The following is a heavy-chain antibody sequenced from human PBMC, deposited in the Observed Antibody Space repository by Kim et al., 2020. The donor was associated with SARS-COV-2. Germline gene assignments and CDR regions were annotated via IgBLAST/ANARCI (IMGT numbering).Heavy chain of an antibody. D-gene: IGHD6-19*01. CDR3: ARVLSAVGFPYYYYGMDV. J-gene: IGHJ6*02. V-gene: IGHV3-13*01. Sequence: GRFTISRENAKNSLYLQMNSLRAGDTAVYYCARVLSAVGFPYYYYGMDVWGQGTTVTVSS.